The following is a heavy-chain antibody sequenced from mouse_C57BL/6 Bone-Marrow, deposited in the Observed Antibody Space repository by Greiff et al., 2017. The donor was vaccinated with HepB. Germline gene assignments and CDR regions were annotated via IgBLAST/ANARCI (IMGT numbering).Heavy chain of an antibody. CDR1: GYTFTSYG. V-gene: IGHV1-81*01. Sequence: VKLVESGAELARPGASVKLSCKASGYTFTSYGISWVKQRTGQGLEWIGEIYPRSGNTYYNEKFKGKATLTADKSSSTAYMELRSLTSEDSAVYFCARDDDWFAYWGQGTLVTVSA. CDR2: IYPRSGNT. CDR3: ARDDDWFAY. J-gene: IGHJ3*01. D-gene: IGHD2-12*01.